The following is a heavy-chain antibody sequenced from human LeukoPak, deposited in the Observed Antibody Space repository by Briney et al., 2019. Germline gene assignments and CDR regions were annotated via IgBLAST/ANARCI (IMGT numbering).Heavy chain of an antibody. V-gene: IGHV3-21*01. CDR3: ARGKSRFLEWFLADY. J-gene: IGHJ4*02. Sequence: GGSLRLSCAASGFTFSSYSMNWVRQAPGKGLEWVSSISSSSSYIYYADSVKGRFTISRDNAKNSLYLQMNSLRAEDTAVYYCARGKSRFLEWFLADYWGQGTLVTVSS. D-gene: IGHD3-3*01. CDR2: ISSSSSYI. CDR1: GFTFSSYS.